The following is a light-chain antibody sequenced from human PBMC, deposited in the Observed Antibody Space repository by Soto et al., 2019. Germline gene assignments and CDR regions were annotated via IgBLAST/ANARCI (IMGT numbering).Light chain of an antibody. CDR1: SSDIGGYNS. J-gene: IGLJ3*02. Sequence: QSALTQPPSASGSPGQSVTISCTGTSSDIGGYNSVSWYQQHPGKAPRLMIYEVNKRPSGVPDRFSGSKSGYTASLTVSGLQTEDEAFYYCSSSAGIYHYLVFGGCTKLTVL. V-gene: IGLV2-8*01. CDR3: SSSAGIYHYLV. CDR2: EVN.